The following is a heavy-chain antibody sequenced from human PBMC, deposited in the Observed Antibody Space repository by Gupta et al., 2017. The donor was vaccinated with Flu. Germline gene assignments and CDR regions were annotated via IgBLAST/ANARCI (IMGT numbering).Heavy chain of an antibody. Sequence: EVQLVESGGGLVQPGRSLRLSCTASGFTFGDYAMSWVRQAPGKGLEWVGFIRSKAYGGTTEYAASVKGRFTISRDDSKSIAYLQMNSLKTEDTAVYYCTRSNPYYYDSSGYYFDYWGQGTLVTVSS. D-gene: IGHD3-22*01. CDR2: IRSKAYGGTT. J-gene: IGHJ4*02. V-gene: IGHV3-49*04. CDR3: TRSNPYYYDSSGYYFDY. CDR1: GFTFGDYA.